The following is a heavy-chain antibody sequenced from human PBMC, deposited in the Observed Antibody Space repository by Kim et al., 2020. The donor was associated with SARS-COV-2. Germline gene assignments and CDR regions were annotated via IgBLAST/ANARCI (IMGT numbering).Heavy chain of an antibody. J-gene: IGHJ4*02. Sequence: GGSLRLSCAASGFTFDDYAMHWVRQAPGKGLEWVSGISWNSGSIGYADSVKGRFTISRDNAKNSLYLQMNSLRAEDTALYYCAKAVVGAIIGGAIDYWGQGTLVTVSS. CDR2: ISWNSGSI. CDR3: AKAVVGAIIGGAIDY. V-gene: IGHV3-9*01. D-gene: IGHD1-26*01. CDR1: GFTFDDYA.